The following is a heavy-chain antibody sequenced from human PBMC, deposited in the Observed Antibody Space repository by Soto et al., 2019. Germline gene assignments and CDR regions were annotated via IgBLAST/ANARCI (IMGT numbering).Heavy chain of an antibody. CDR3: ARDSGLILGYSYGLGY. D-gene: IGHD5-18*01. CDR2: IIPIFGTA. V-gene: IGHV1-69*13. CDR1: RVAFSKFI. Sequence: GASVKVSCKASRVAFSKFIVTWVRQAPGLGLEWVGGIIPIFGTANYAQKFQGRVTITADESTSTSYMELSSLRSEDTAVYYCARDSGLILGYSYGLGYWGQGTLVTVSS. J-gene: IGHJ4*02.